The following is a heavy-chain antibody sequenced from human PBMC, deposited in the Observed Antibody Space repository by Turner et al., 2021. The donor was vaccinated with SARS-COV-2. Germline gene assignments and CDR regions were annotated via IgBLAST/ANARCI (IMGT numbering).Heavy chain of an antibody. CDR1: GFTFSSYE. Sequence: RHTCDASGFTFSSYEMNWVRQAPGKGLQWVSYISSSGSTIFFAACVKGRTTYWRDKSSDVCYSHLLISLVNDADVVYYAGKHSGWELRASHHDYWGQGTLVTVSS. J-gene: IGHJ4*02. D-gene: IGHD2-21*01. V-gene: IGHV3-48*03. CDR3: AGKHSGWELRASHHDY. CDR2: ISSSGSTI.